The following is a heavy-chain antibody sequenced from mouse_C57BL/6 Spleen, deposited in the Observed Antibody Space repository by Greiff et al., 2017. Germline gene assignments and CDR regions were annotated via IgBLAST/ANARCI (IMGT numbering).Heavy chain of an antibody. CDR1: GYTFTDYE. CDR3: TRSRVHVGRYFDY. J-gene: IGHJ2*01. Sequence: QVQLQQSGAELVRPGASVTLSCKASGYTFTDYEMHWVKQTPVHGLEWIGAIDPETGGTAYNQKFKGKAILTADKSSSTAYMELRSLTSEDSAVYYCTRSRVHVGRYFDYWGQGTTLTVSS. V-gene: IGHV1-15*01. D-gene: IGHD4-1*01. CDR2: IDPETGGT.